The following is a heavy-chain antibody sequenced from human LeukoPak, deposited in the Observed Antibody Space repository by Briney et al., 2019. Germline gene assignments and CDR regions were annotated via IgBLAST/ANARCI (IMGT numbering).Heavy chain of an antibody. CDR3: ARDALPYYDSSGYYKTHDAFDI. J-gene: IGHJ3*02. CDR2: IYYSGST. D-gene: IGHD3-22*01. CDR1: GGSISSYY. V-gene: IGHV4-59*01. Sequence: SETLSLTCTVSGGSISSYYWSWIRQPPGKGLEWIGYIYYSGSTNYNPSLKSRLTISVDTSKNQFSLKLSFVTAADTAVYFCARDALPYYDSSGYYKTHDAFDIWGQGTMVSVSS.